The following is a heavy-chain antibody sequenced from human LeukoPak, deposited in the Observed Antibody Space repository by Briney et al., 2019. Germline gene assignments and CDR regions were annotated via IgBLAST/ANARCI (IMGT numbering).Heavy chain of an antibody. CDR3: AQDACGGSCYSFDS. V-gene: IGHV3-30*18. CDR2: ISYDGSNY. J-gene: IGHJ4*02. CDR1: GFTFSSYD. Sequence: GGSLRLSCAASGFTFSSYDMHWVRQAPGKGLEWVALISYDGSNYHYADSVKGRFTVSRDNSKNTLYLQMNSLRPEDTAVYYCAQDACGGSCYSFDSWGQGTLVTVSS. D-gene: IGHD2-15*01.